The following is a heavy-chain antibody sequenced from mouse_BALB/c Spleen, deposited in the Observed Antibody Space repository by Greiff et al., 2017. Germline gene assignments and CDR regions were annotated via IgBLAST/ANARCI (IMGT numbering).Heavy chain of an antibody. CDR1: GYTFSSYW. Sequence: QVQLQQSGAELMKPGASVKISCKATGYTFSSYWIEWVKQRPGHGLEWIGEILPGSGSTNYNEKFKGKATFTADTSSNTAYMQLSSLTSEDSAVYYCARELRLRAMDYWGQGTSVTVSS. J-gene: IGHJ4*01. CDR2: ILPGSGST. D-gene: IGHD1-2*01. V-gene: IGHV1-9*01. CDR3: ARELRLRAMDY.